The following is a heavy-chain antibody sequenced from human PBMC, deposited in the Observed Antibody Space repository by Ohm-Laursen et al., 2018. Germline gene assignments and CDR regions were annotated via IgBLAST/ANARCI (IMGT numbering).Heavy chain of an antibody. CDR3: AGVGLRLGEYYYYGMDV. CDR1: GFTFSDHY. Sequence: GSLRLSCAASGFTFSDHYMDWVRQAPGKGLEWVGRTRNKANSYTTEYAASVKGRFTISRDDSKNSLYLQMNSLKTEDTAVYYCAGVGLRLGEYYYYGMDVWGQGTTVTVSS. D-gene: IGHD3-16*01. CDR2: TRNKANSYTT. J-gene: IGHJ6*02. V-gene: IGHV3-72*01.